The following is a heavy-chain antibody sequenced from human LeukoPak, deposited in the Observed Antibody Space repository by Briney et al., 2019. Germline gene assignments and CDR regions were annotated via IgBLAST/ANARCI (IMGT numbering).Heavy chain of an antibody. CDR2: IYPGDSDT. CDR1: GYSFTSYW. Sequence: GGSLQISCQGSGYSFTSYWIGWVRQKPGKGLEWMGIIYPGDSDTRYSPSFQGQVTISADKSISSAYLQWSSLKASDTAMYYCARGLLGKYYYYYGMDVWGQGTTVTVSS. V-gene: IGHV5-51*01. J-gene: IGHJ6*02. D-gene: IGHD2-15*01. CDR3: ARGLLGKYYYYYGMDV.